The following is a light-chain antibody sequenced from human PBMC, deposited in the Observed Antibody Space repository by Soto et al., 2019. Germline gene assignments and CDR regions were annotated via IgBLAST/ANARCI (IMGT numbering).Light chain of an antibody. CDR2: GAS. J-gene: IGKJ1*01. CDR3: QQYGSSPKT. CDR1: QSVSSY. V-gene: IGKV3-20*01. Sequence: EIVLTQSPGTLSLSPGERATLSCRASQSVSSYLAWYQQKPGQAPRLLISGASSRATGIPDRFSGSGSGTDFTLTISRLEPEDFALYYCQQYGSSPKTFGQGTKVDI.